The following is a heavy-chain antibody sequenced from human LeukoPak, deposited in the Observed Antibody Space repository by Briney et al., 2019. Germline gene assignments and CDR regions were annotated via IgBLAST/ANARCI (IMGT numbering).Heavy chain of an antibody. CDR1: GFTFSSYA. D-gene: IGHD2-2*01. V-gene: IGHV3-30*04. CDR3: ARDWQDIVVVPAAYFDY. Sequence: GGSLRLSCAASGFTFSSYAMHWVRQAPGKGLEWVAVISYDGSNKYYADSVKGRFTISRDNSKNTLYLQMNSLRAGDTAVYYCARDWQDIVVVPAAYFDYWGQGTLVTVSS. J-gene: IGHJ4*02. CDR2: ISYDGSNK.